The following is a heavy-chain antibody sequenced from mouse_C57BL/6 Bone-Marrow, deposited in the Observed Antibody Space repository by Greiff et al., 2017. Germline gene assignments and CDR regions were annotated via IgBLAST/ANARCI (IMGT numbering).Heavy chain of an antibody. D-gene: IGHD2-3*01. CDR2: IYPGSGST. V-gene: IGHV1-55*01. CDR1: GYTFTSYW. CDR3: ARSPFYDGYFYFDY. J-gene: IGHJ2*01. Sequence: QVQLQQPGAELVKPGASVKMSCKAPGYTFTSYWITWVKQRPGQGLEWIGDIYPGSGSTNYNEKFKSKATLTVDTSSSTAYMQLSSLTSEDSAVYYCARSPFYDGYFYFDYWGQGTTLTVSS.